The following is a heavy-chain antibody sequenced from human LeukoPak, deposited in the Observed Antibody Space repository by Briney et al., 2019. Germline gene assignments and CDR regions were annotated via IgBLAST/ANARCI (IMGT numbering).Heavy chain of an antibody. CDR3: ARGIVATNRFDP. CDR1: GYTFTSYD. J-gene: IGHJ5*02. D-gene: IGHD5-12*01. Sequence: ASVNVSCKASGYTFTSYDINWVRQATGQGLEWMGWMNPNSGNTGYAQKFQGRVTMTRNTSISTAYMELSSLRSEDTAVYYCARGIVATNRFDPWGQGTLVTVSS. CDR2: MNPNSGNT. V-gene: IGHV1-8*01.